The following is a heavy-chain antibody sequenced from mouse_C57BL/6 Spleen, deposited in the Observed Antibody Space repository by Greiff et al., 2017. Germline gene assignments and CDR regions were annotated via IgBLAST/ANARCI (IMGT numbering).Heavy chain of an antibody. CDR1: GYAFSSSW. J-gene: IGHJ2*01. CDR2: IYPGDGDT. Sequence: QVQLKQSGPELVKPGASVKISCKASGYAFSSSWMNWVKQRPGKGLEWIGRIYPGDGDTNYNGKFKGKATLTADKSSSTAYMQLSSLTSEDSAVYFCAREYYDGYDYWGQGTTLTVSS. V-gene: IGHV1-82*01. CDR3: AREYYDGYDY. D-gene: IGHD2-3*01.